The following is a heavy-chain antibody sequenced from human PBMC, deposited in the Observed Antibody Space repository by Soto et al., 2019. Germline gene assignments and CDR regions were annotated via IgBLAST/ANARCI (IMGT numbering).Heavy chain of an antibody. J-gene: IGHJ4*02. CDR3: ARLGRSSSSEYYFDY. CDR1: GGSISSSSYY. V-gene: IGHV4-39*01. CDR2: IHYSGST. D-gene: IGHD6-6*01. Sequence: PSETLSLTCTVSGGSISSSSYYWGWIRRPPGKGLEWIGSIHYSGSTYYNPSLKSRVTISVDTSKNQFSLKLSSVTAADTAVYYCARLGRSSSSEYYFDYWGQGTLVTVSS.